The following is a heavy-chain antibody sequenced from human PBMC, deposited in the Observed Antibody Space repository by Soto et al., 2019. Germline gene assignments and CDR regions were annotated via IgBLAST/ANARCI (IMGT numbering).Heavy chain of an antibody. J-gene: IGHJ5*02. CDR2: ISSSSSTI. CDR1: GFTFSSYS. V-gene: IGHV3-48*02. CDR3: ARVLDFWSGRWSDP. D-gene: IGHD3-3*01. Sequence: EVQLVESGGGLVQPGGSLRLSCAASGFTFSSYSMNWVRQAPGQGLEWVSYISSSSSTIYYADSVKGRFTISRDNAKNSLYLQMNSLIDEDTAVYYCARVLDFWSGRWSDPWCQGTLVTVSS.